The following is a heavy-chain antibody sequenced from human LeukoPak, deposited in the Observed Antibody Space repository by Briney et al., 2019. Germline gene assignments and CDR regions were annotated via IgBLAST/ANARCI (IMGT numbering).Heavy chain of an antibody. D-gene: IGHD6-13*01. CDR1: GFTFSSYG. CDR2: IRYDGSNK. J-gene: IGHJ4*02. V-gene: IGHV3-30*02. CDR3: ALSSSWYGGFFDY. Sequence: PGGSLRLSCAASGFTFSSYGMHWVRQAPGKGLEWVAFIRYDGSNKYYADSVKGRFTISRDNSKNTLYLQMNSLRPEDSAVYYCALSSSWYGGFFDYWGQGTLVTVSS.